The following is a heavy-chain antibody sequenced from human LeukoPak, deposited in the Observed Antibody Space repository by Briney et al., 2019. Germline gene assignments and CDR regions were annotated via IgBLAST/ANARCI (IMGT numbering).Heavy chain of an antibody. CDR3: ASSQAGYSSGSYNY. D-gene: IGHD6-19*01. J-gene: IGHJ4*02. Sequence: SETLSLTCTVSGGSMSDYYWTWIRQPPGRTLEWIGYIYYSGSTKYSPSLKSRVTMSIDTSKDQFSLKLSSVTAADTAVYYCASSQAGYSSGSYNYWGQGTLVTVSS. CDR2: IYYSGST. CDR1: GGSMSDYY. V-gene: IGHV4-59*01.